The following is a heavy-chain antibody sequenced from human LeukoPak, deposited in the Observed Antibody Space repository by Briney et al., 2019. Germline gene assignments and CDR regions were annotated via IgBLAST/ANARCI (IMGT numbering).Heavy chain of an antibody. D-gene: IGHD3-3*01. CDR2: ISSSSSYI. CDR1: GFTFSSYG. CDR3: ARGGRFMRAFDI. Sequence: GGSLRLSCAASGFTFSSYGMHWVRQAPGKGLEWVSSISSSSSYIYYADSVKGRFTISRDNSKNTLYLQMNSLRAEDTAVYYCARGGRFMRAFDIWGQGTMVTVSS. J-gene: IGHJ3*02. V-gene: IGHV3-21*01.